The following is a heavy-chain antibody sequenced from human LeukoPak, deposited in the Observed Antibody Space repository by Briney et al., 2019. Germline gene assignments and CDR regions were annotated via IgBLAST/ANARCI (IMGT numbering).Heavy chain of an antibody. CDR3: ARLSSSLTMVRGAYDY. V-gene: IGHV3-7*01. J-gene: IGHJ4*02. CDR1: GINFSSYW. CDR2: IKQDGSEK. Sequence: GGALRLFCATSGINFSSYWMSLVRQAPGKGPEGVANIKQDGSEKYYVDSVKGRFTISRDNAKNSLYLQMNSLRAEDTAVYYCARLSSSLTMVRGAYDYWGQGTLVTVSS. D-gene: IGHD3-10*01.